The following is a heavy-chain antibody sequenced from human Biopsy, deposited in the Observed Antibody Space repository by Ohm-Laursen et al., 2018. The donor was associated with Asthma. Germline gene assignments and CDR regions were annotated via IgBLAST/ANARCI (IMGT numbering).Heavy chain of an antibody. CDR3: ARAVDYSHYYGIDV. CDR1: GYTFNSAG. V-gene: IGHV1-18*01. J-gene: IGHJ6*02. D-gene: IGHD3-10*01. Sequence: SVKVSCKASGYTFNSAGITWVRQAPGQVLEWMGWISVYNGNTKVAQKLQDRVTMITDTSTSTAYMELRSLRSDDTAAYFCARAVDYSHYYGIDVWGQGTTVTVS. CDR2: ISVYNGNT.